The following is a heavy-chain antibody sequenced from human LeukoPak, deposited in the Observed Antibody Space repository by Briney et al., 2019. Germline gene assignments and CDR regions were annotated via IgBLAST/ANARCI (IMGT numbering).Heavy chain of an antibody. V-gene: IGHV3-21*01. CDR1: GFTFSSYS. D-gene: IGHD4-17*01. CDR3: ASAYGDYVNFNDY. Sequence: PGGSLRLSCAASGFTFSSYSMNWVRQAPGKGLEWVSSISSSSSYIYYADSVKGRFTISRDNAKNSLYLQMNSLRAEDTAVYYCASAYGDYVNFNDYWGQGTLVTVSS. CDR2: ISSSSSYI. J-gene: IGHJ4*02.